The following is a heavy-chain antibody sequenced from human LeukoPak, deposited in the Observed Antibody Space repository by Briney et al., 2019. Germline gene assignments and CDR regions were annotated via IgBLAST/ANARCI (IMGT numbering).Heavy chain of an antibody. CDR1: GFTVSSNY. CDR3: ARGRPYYYDSSGYYPYDAFDI. D-gene: IGHD3-22*01. CDR2: IYSGGST. J-gene: IGHJ3*02. Sequence: GGSLRLSCAASGFTVSSNYMSWVHQAPGKGLEWVSVIYSGGSTYYADSVKGRFTISRDNSKNTLYLQMNSLRAEDTAVYYCARGRPYYYDSSGYYPYDAFDIWGQGTMVTVSS. V-gene: IGHV3-53*01.